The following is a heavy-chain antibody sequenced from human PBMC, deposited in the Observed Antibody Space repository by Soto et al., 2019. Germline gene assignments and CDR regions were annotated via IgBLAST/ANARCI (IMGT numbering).Heavy chain of an antibody. J-gene: IGHJ4*02. Sequence: GGSLRLSCAASGFTFSSYGMHWVRQAPGKGLEWVAVISYDGSNKYYADSVKGLFTISRDNSKNTLYLQMNSLRAEDTAVYYCAILRCGYWGQGTLVTVSS. V-gene: IGHV3-30*03. CDR3: AILRCGY. CDR2: ISYDGSNK. CDR1: GFTFSSYG. D-gene: IGHD1-26*01.